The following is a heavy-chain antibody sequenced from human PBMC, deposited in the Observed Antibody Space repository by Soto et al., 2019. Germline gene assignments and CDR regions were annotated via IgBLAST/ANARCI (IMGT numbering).Heavy chain of an antibody. CDR3: AKVDAYSYRTDH. CDR1: GFTFSNSA. D-gene: IGHD3-16*02. J-gene: IGHJ4*02. V-gene: IGHV3-23*01. CDR2: IGRTNNT. Sequence: GGSLRLSCAASGFTFSNSAMTWVPQALGKGPEWVSSIGRTNNTHYADSVKGRFAISRDNSQNTLYLQMNSLTAEDTAVYFCAKVDAYSYRTDHWGQGTLVTVSS.